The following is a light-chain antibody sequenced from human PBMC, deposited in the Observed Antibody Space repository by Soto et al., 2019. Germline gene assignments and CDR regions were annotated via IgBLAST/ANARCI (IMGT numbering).Light chain of an antibody. CDR1: QSVSSY. CDR3: QQRSNWPPEYT. V-gene: IGKV3-11*01. J-gene: IGKJ2*01. Sequence: EIVWTQSPATLSLSPGAIATLSCRASQSVSSYLAWYQQKPGQAPRLLIYDASNRATCIPARFSGNGSGTDFTLTISSLEPAEYAVYYCQQRSNWPPEYTFGQGTKLEI. CDR2: DAS.